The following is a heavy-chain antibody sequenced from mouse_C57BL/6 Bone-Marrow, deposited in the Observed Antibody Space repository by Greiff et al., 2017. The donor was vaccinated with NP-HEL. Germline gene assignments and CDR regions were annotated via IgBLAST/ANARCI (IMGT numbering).Heavy chain of an antibody. V-gene: IGHV14-4*01. Sequence: EVQLQQSGAELVRPGASVKLSCTASGFNIKDYYMHWVKQRPEQGLEWIGWIDPENGDTEYASKFQGKATITADTSSNTAYLQLSSLTSEDTAVYYCTTDGSSFYAMDYWGQGTSVTVSS. CDR2: IDPENGDT. J-gene: IGHJ4*01. CDR3: TTDGSSFYAMDY. CDR1: GFNIKDYY. D-gene: IGHD1-1*01.